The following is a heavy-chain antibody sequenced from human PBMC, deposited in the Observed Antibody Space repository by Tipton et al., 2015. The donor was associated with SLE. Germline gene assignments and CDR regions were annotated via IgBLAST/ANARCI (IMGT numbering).Heavy chain of an antibody. V-gene: IGHV1-46*01. CDR1: GYTFTSYY. CDR3: ARDGSSSSYFDY. CDR2: INPSAGST. Sequence: QSGAEVKKPGASVKVSCKASGYTFTSYYMHWVRQAPGQGLEWMGVINPSAGSTSYAQKFQGRVIMTRDTSTRTAYMELSSLRSEDTAVYYCARDGSSSSYFDYWGQGTRVTVSS. J-gene: IGHJ4*02. D-gene: IGHD6-13*01.